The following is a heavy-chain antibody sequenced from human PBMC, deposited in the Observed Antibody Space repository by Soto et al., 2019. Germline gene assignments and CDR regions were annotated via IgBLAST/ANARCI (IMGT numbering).Heavy chain of an antibody. CDR3: AKELYDSSGYFS. V-gene: IGHV3-23*01. D-gene: IGHD3-22*01. CDR1: GFTFSGYA. CDR2: ISGSGGST. Sequence: PXGSLRLSCAAAGFTFSGYAMSWVRQAPGKGLEWVSAISGSGGSTYYADSVKGRFTISRDNSKNTLYLQMNSLRAEDTAVYYCAKELYDSSGYFSWGQGHLVTVSS. J-gene: IGHJ5*02.